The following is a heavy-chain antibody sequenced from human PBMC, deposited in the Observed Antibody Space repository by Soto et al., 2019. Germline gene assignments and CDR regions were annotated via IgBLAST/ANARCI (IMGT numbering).Heavy chain of an antibody. CDR3: ARWFGVN. CDR1: GFTVSSTY. CDR2: IYAGGST. V-gene: IGHV3-53*01. Sequence: EVQLVESGGGLIQPGGSLRLSCVASGFTVSSTYMSWVRQAPGKGLEWVSVIYAGGSTYYTDSVKGRFTLSRDNSKNTLYLQMNSPTADDTAVYYCARWFGVNWGQGTLVTVSS. J-gene: IGHJ1*01. D-gene: IGHD3-10*01.